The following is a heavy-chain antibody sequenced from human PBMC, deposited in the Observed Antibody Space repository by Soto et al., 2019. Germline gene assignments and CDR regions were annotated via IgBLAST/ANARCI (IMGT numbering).Heavy chain of an antibody. CDR1: GFTFSSYG. J-gene: IGHJ6*02. CDR3: ANGVGHYYGMDV. Sequence: QVQLVESGGGVVQPGRSLRLSCAASGFTFSSYGMHWVRQAPGKGLEWVAVISYDGSNKYYADSVKGRFTISRDNSKNTLYLQMNSLRAEDTAVYYCANGVGHYYGMDVWGQGTTVTVSS. V-gene: IGHV3-30*18. CDR2: ISYDGSNK. D-gene: IGHD3-3*01.